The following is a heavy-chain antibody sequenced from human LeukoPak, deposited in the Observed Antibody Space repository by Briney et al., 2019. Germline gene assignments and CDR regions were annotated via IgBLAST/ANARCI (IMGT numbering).Heavy chain of an antibody. J-gene: IGHJ4*02. V-gene: IGHV4-59*01. CDR3: ARENTDFDY. CDR2: IYYSGST. CDR1: GDSISSYY. Sequence: KPSETLSLTCTVSGDSISSYYWTWIRQPPGKGLEWIGYIYYSGSTNYNPSLKSRVTISVDTSKNQFSLKLNSVTAADTAVYYCARENTDFDYWGQGTLVTASS.